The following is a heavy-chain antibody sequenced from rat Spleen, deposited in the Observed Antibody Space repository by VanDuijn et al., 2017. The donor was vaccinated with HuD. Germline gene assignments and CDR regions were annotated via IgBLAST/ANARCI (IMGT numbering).Heavy chain of an antibody. Sequence: EVQLVESGGGLVQPGRSLKLSCAASGFTFSNYGMHWIRQAPTKGLEWVASISPSGGSTYYRDSVKGRFTISRDNAQNTLYLQMNSLRSEDTATYYCTRVRFMYTTDYSYFDYWGQGVMVTVSS. CDR1: GFTFSNYG. J-gene: IGHJ2*01. D-gene: IGHD1-6*01. CDR2: ISPSGGST. V-gene: IGHV5-19*01. CDR3: TRVRFMYTTDYSYFDY.